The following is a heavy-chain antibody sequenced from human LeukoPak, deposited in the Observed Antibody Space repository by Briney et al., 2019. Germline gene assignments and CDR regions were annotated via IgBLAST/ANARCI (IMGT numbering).Heavy chain of an antibody. CDR2: ISGRSGSS. J-gene: IGHJ4*02. CDR3: AKGHDYGDYAIYYFDS. Sequence: GGSLRLSCAASGFTFSSYAMTWVRQSPGKGLEWVSAISGRSGSSYSADSVKGRFTISRDNSKNTLYLQMNSLKAEDTAVYYCAKGHDYGDYAIYYFDSWGQGTLVTVSS. CDR1: GFTFSSYA. D-gene: IGHD4-17*01. V-gene: IGHV3-23*01.